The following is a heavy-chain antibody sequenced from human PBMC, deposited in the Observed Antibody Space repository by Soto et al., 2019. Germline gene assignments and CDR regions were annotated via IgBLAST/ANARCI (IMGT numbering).Heavy chain of an antibody. CDR1: GGSVNRGGYS. V-gene: IGHV4-30-2*01. CDR3: ARSIVTPSAMFDH. D-gene: IGHD2-2*01. CDR2: IYRTGHT. Sequence: SETLCLTCTVSGGSVNRGGYSWSWLRQTPGKGLEWLAYIYRTGHTIYNPSLNSRATISLDEPNNQFSLHLTSVTAADTAVYYCARSIVTPSAMFDHWGQGLLVTVSS. J-gene: IGHJ5*02.